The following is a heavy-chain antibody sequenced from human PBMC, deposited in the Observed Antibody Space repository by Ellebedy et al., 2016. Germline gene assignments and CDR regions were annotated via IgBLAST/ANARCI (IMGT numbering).Heavy chain of an antibody. J-gene: IGHJ3*02. V-gene: IGHV4-34*01. Sequence: SETLSLXXAVYGGSFSGYYWSWIRQPPGKGLEWIGEINHSGSTNYNPSLKSRVTISVDTSKNQFSLQLNSVTPEDTAVYYCARDPWELQGAPDAFDIWGQGTMVTVSS. CDR3: ARDPWELQGAPDAFDI. CDR2: INHSGST. D-gene: IGHD1-26*01. CDR1: GGSFSGYY.